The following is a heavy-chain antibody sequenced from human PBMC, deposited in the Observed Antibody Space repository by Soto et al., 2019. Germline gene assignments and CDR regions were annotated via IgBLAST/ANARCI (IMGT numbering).Heavy chain of an antibody. Sequence: QLQLQESGSGLVQPSQTLSLTCTASGGSISTSGYSWTWIRQPPGGGLEWIGSIYQTGRTYVIPSLKSRVPMSIHKSKNQFSLKRPAVTAADTGPYYLGREAKIFGVAPGGGVDVWGQGTTVTVSS. J-gene: IGHJ6*02. CDR2: IYQTGRT. D-gene: IGHD3-3*01. CDR3: GREAKIFGVAPGGGVDV. CDR1: GGSISTSGYS. V-gene: IGHV4-30-2*01.